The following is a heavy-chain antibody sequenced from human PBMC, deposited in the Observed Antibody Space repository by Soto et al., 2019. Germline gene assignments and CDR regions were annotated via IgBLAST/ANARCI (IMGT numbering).Heavy chain of an antibody. J-gene: IGHJ3*02. Sequence: ASVKVSCKASGYTFTSYDINWVRQATGQGLEWMGWMNPNSGNTGYAQKFQGRVTMTRNTSISTAYMELSSLRSEDTAVYYCARGHSRYFDWLLYAFDIWGQGTMVTVSS. CDR3: ARGHSRYFDWLLYAFDI. CDR2: MNPNSGNT. D-gene: IGHD3-9*01. V-gene: IGHV1-8*01. CDR1: GYTFTSYD.